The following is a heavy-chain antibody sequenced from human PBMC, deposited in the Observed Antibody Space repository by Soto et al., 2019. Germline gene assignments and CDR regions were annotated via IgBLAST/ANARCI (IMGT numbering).Heavy chain of an antibody. CDR2: IGTAGDP. CDR1: GFTFSSYD. CDR3: ARSRVGGNAFDI. V-gene: IGHV3-13*05. D-gene: IGHD3-10*01. Sequence: GGSLRLSCAASGFTFSSYDMHWVRQAPGKGLEWVSAIGTAGDPYYPGSVKGRFTISRENAKNSLYLQMNSLGAGDAAVYYCARSRVGGNAFDIWGQGTMVTVSS. J-gene: IGHJ3*02.